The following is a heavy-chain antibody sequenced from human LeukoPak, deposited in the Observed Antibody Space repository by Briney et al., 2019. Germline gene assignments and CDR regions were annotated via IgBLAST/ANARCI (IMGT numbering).Heavy chain of an antibody. CDR3: ARDLTDKFSGSYI. Sequence: PGASVKLSSKASGYTFTSYGISWVRQAPGQGLEWMGWISAYNGNTNYAQKLQGRVTMTTDTSTSTAYMELRSLRSDDTAVYYCARDLTDKFSGSYIWGQGTLVTVSS. CDR1: GYTFTSYG. CDR2: ISAYNGNT. J-gene: IGHJ4*02. D-gene: IGHD1-26*01. V-gene: IGHV1-18*01.